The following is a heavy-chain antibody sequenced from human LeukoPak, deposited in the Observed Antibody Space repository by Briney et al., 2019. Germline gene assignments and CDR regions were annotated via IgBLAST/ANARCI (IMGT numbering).Heavy chain of an antibody. CDR1: GFTFSSHW. CDR2: ISSSSSYI. CDR3: ARLRRGGYWVDY. J-gene: IGHJ4*02. V-gene: IGHV3-21*01. Sequence: GGSLRLSCAASGFTFSSHWMRWVRQAPGKGLEWVSSISSSSSYIYYADSVKGRFTISRDNAKNSLYLQMSSLRAEDTAVYYCARLRRGGYWVDYWGQGTLVTVSS. D-gene: IGHD3-22*01.